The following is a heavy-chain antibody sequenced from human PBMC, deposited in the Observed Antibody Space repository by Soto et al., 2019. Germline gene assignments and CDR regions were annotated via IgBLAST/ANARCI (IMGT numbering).Heavy chain of an antibody. Sequence: SDTLSLTCTVSGAPVGSSAYKWAGIRQHKGRGLEWIGSIYYSGSTYYNPSLNSRVTVSVDTSKNQFSLKVTSVTAADTAVYYCARLHGYCISSSCHGHYAMDVWGQGTTVT. CDR3: ARLHGYCISSSCHGHYAMDV. D-gene: IGHD2-2*01. CDR1: GAPVGSSAYK. V-gene: IGHV4-39*01. CDR2: IYYSGST. J-gene: IGHJ6*02.